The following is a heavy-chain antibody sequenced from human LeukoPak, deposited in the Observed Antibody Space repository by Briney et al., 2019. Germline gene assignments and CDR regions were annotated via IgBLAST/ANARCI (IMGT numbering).Heavy chain of an antibody. Sequence: GGSLRLSCAASGFTFSSYSMNWVRQAPGKGLEWVSYISSSSSTIYYADSVKGRFTISRDNSKNTLYLQMNSLRAEDTAVYYCAKVPDTAMVIDYWGQGTLVTVSS. V-gene: IGHV3-48*01. CDR1: GFTFSSYS. D-gene: IGHD5-18*01. J-gene: IGHJ4*02. CDR2: ISSSSSTI. CDR3: AKVPDTAMVIDY.